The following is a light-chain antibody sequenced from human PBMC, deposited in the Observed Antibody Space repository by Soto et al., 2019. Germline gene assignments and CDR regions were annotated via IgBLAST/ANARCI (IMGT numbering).Light chain of an antibody. J-gene: IGLJ1*01. CDR2: EVT. CDR3: SSYTNINTRACV. V-gene: IGLV2-14*01. Sequence: QSALTQPASVSGSPGQSITISCTGTSGDIGSYNRVSWYQQHPGKAPKLIIYEVTDRPSGVSNRFSGSKSGNTASLTISGLQAEDDAEYYCSSYTNINTRACVFGTGTKV. CDR1: SGDIGSYNR.